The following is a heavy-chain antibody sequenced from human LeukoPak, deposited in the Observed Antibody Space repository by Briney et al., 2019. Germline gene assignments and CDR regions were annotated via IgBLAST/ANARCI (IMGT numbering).Heavy chain of an antibody. V-gene: IGHV4-61*02. D-gene: IGHD2-15*01. CDR1: GGSIRSGSYH. CDR3: ATEVVVAAKRPQGAFDI. CDR2: IYTNGST. Sequence: PSQTLSLTCTVSGGSIRSGSYHWSWIRQSAGKGLEWIGRIYTNGSTNYNPSLKSRVTISVDTSKNQFSLKLNSVTAADTAVYYCATEVVVAAKRPQGAFDIWGQGTMVTVSS. J-gene: IGHJ3*02.